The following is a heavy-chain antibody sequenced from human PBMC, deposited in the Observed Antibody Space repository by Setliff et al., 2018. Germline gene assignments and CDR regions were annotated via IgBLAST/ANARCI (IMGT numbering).Heavy chain of an antibody. Sequence: PSETLSLTCTVSGASIGSGSHYWSWIRQPAGKGLEWVGRLHTSGSTNYNPSLKSRVTISVDTSKNQFSLKLSPVTAADTAVYFCARDNTIVGATDYWGQGTLVTVSS. V-gene: IGHV4-61*02. D-gene: IGHD1-26*01. CDR2: LHTSGST. CDR1: GASIGSGSHY. CDR3: ARDNTIVGATDY. J-gene: IGHJ4*02.